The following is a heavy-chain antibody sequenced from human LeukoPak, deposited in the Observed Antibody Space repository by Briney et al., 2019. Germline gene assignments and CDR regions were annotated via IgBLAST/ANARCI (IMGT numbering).Heavy chain of an antibody. J-gene: IGHJ4*02. CDR2: ISSSGSTI. D-gene: IGHD1-26*01. CDR1: GFTFSDYY. Sequence: GGSLRLSCAASGFTFSDYYMSWIRQAPGKGLEWLSSISSSGSTIYYADSAKGRFTISRDNSKNSLYLQMNSLRAEDTAVYYCARSSGGSYPDYWGQGTLVTVSS. V-gene: IGHV3-11*01. CDR3: ARSSGGSYPDY.